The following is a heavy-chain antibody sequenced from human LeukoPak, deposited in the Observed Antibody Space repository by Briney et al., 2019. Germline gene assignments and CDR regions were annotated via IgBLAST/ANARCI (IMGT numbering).Heavy chain of an antibody. D-gene: IGHD5-18*01. J-gene: IGHJ4*02. CDR2: ISESGDGT. Sequence: GGSLRLSCAASGVTFSDYAMSWVRQAPGKGLEWVTAISESGDGTYYADSMKGRYTISRDNAKNTLYLQINSLRAEDTAIYYCAKDIAQGYTLGSIEQDYWGQGTLVTVSS. V-gene: IGHV3-23*01. CDR1: GVTFSDYA. CDR3: AKDIAQGYTLGSIEQDY.